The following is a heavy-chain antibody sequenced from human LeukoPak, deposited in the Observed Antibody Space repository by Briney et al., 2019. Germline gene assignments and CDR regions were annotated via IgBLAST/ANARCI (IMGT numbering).Heavy chain of an antibody. CDR1: GFTFSSYA. J-gene: IGHJ4*02. CDR2: ISYDGSNK. V-gene: IGHV3-30-3*01. D-gene: IGHD2-2*01. CDR3: ARDLGCSSTSCYPGYFDY. Sequence: PGGSLRLSCAVSGFTFSSYAMHWVRQAPGKGLERVAVISYDGSNKYYADSVKCRFTISRDNSKNTLYLQMNSLRAEDTAVYYCARDLGCSSTSCYPGYFDYWGQGTLVTVSS.